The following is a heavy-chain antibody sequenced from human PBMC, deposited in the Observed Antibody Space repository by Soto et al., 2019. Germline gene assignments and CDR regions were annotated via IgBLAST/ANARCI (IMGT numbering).Heavy chain of an antibody. CDR1: GFTFSSYA. D-gene: IGHD1-20*01. CDR2: ISSNGGST. J-gene: IGHJ3*02. Sequence: GGSLRLSCSASGFTFSSYAMHWVRQAPWKGLEYVSAISSNGGSTYYADSVKGRFTISRDNSKNTLYLQMSSLRAEDTAVYYCVKDQDITGTDGFDIWGQGTMVTVSS. V-gene: IGHV3-64D*08. CDR3: VKDQDITGTDGFDI.